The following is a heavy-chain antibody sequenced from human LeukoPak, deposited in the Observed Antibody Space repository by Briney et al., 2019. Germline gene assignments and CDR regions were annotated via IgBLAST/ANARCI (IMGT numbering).Heavy chain of an antibody. Sequence: SETLSLTCTVSGGSISSYYWNWIRQPPGKGLEWIGYIYYSGSTNYNPSLKSRVTISVDTSKNQFSLKLSSVTAADTAVYYCARHGAGYSSGGFDYWGQGTLVTVSS. CDR3: ARHGAGYSSGGFDY. CDR1: GGSISSYY. J-gene: IGHJ4*02. D-gene: IGHD6-19*01. V-gene: IGHV4-59*08. CDR2: IYYSGST.